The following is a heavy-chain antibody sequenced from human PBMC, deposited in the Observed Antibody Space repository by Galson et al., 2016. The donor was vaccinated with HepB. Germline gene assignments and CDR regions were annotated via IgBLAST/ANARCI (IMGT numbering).Heavy chain of an antibody. CDR2: IYYSGST. J-gene: IGHJ4*02. CDR1: GGSISTGGFY. V-gene: IGHV4-31*03. Sequence: TLSLTCTVSGGSISTGGFYWSWIRQHPGKGLEWIGHIYYSGSTYYNPSLKSRVTISVDTSKNQFSLKLSSVTAADTAVYYCARAGGLLVDSWGQGTLVTVSS. CDR3: ARAGGLLVDS. D-gene: IGHD1-26*01.